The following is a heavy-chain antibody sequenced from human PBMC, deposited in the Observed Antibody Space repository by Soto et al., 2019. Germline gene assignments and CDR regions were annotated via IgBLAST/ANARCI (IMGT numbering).Heavy chain of an antibody. CDR3: ARARGITMIVVVTDFDY. J-gene: IGHJ4*02. V-gene: IGHV1-18*01. D-gene: IGHD3-22*01. Sequence: ASVKVSCKASGYTFTSYGIIWVRQAPGQGLEWMGWISAYNGNTNYAQKLQGRVTMTTDTSTSTAYMELRSLRSDDTAVYYCARARGITMIVVVTDFDYWGQGTLVTVSS. CDR2: ISAYNGNT. CDR1: GYTFTSYG.